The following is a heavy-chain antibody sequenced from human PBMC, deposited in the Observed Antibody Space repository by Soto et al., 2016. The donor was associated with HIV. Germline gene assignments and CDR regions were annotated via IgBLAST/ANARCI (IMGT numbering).Heavy chain of an antibody. D-gene: IGHD6-19*01. CDR2: INHSGST. CDR3: ARGRCSYSSGWFCYFDY. Sequence: QVQLQQWGAGLLKPSETLSLTCTVYGGPFSGYYWTWIRQPPGKGLEWIGDINHSGSTIYNPSLKSRVTISVDTSKNQFSLGLSSVTAADTAVYYCARGRCSYSSGWFCYFDYWGQGPWSPSPQ. CDR1: GGPFSGYY. V-gene: IGHV4-34*01. J-gene: IGHJ4*03.